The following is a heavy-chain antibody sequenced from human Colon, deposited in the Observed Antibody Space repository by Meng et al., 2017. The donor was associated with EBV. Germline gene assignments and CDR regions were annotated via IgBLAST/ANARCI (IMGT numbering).Heavy chain of an antibody. Sequence: QVRLQESGPGLVKPSGTLSITRGVSGISIRSNIRWTWVRQPPGKGLEWIGDIDDSGSTNYNPSLNSRISISLDKSKNHFSLKVNSVTAADTAVYYCARGKQDAWELLAYWGQGALVTVSS. V-gene: IGHV4-4*02. J-gene: IGHJ4*02. CDR3: ARGKQDAWELLAY. D-gene: IGHD1-26*01. CDR2: IDDSGST. CDR1: GISIRSNIR.